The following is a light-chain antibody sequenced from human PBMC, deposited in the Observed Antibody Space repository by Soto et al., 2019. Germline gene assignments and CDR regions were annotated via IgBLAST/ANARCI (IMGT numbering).Light chain of an antibody. CDR3: QQSYSTPH. V-gene: IGKV1-39*01. Sequence: DIQMTQSPSSLSASVGDRVTITCRASQSISSYLNWYQQKPGKAPKLLIYAASSLQSGVPSRFSGSGSGTDFTLTISSLQPEDFATYYCQQSYSTPHFGQGTRLET. J-gene: IGKJ5*01. CDR2: AAS. CDR1: QSISSY.